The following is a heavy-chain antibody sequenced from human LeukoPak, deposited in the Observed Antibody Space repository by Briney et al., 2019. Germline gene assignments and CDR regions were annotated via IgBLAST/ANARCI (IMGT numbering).Heavy chain of an antibody. D-gene: IGHD3-3*01. CDR2: MNPNSGNT. CDR1: GYTFTGYD. Sequence: ASVKVSCKASGYTFTGYDINWVRQATGQGLEWMGWMNPNSGNTGYAQKFQGRVTMTRNTSISTAYMELSSLRSEDTAVYYCARGHKAIFGVVKDYYYMDVWGKGTTVTVSS. J-gene: IGHJ6*03. V-gene: IGHV1-8*01. CDR3: ARGHKAIFGVVKDYYYMDV.